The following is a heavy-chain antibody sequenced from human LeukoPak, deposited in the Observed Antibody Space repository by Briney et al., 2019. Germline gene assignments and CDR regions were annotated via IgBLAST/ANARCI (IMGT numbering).Heavy chain of an antibody. V-gene: IGHV4-59*08. D-gene: IGHD2-15*01. J-gene: IGHJ4*02. CDR2: IYYRGTS. CDR1: GGSISGYY. Sequence: PSETLSLTCTVSGGSISGYYWSGIRQPPGQGLEWIGFIYYRGTSKYNPSLMSRVTMSVDTSKNQVSLKLSSVTAADTAVYYCARHYCSGGNCYYFDHWGQGTLVTVSS. CDR3: ARHYCSGGNCYYFDH.